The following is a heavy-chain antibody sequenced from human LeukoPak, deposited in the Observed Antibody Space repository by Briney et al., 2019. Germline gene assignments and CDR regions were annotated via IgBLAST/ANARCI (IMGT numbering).Heavy chain of an antibody. J-gene: IGHJ4*02. CDR1: GGTFSIYA. CDR2: IIPIFGTA. Sequence: EASVTVSFKASGGTFSIYAISWVRQAPGQGLEWMGGIIPIFGTANYAQKFQGRVTITADESTSTAYMELSSLRSEDTAVYYCARGSMMGAIGYWGQGTLVTVSS. V-gene: IGHV1-69*13. CDR3: ARGSMMGAIGY. D-gene: IGHD1-26*01.